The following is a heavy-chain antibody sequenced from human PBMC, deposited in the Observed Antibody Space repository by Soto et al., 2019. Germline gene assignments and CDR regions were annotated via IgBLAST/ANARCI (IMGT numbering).Heavy chain of an antibody. CDR3: AAGPYYYYGMDV. CDR2: IDPSDSYT. Sequence: GESLKISCKGSGYSFTSYWISWVRQMPGKGLEWMGRIDPSDSYTNYSPSFQGQVTISADKSISTAYLQWSSLKASDTAMYYCAAGPYYYYGMDVWGQGTTVTVSS. J-gene: IGHJ6*02. V-gene: IGHV5-10-1*04. CDR1: GYSFTSYW. D-gene: IGHD6-13*01.